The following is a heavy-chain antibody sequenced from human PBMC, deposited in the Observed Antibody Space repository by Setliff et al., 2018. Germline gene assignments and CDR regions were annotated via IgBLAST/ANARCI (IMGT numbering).Heavy chain of an antibody. CDR3: ARGPNDGWPIDY. CDR1: GGSIGSYH. J-gene: IGHJ4*02. Sequence: NPSETLSLTCTVSGGSIGSYHWSWIRQPAGKGLEWIGRIFDSGKSNYNPSLESRVTMSVDTSKNQFSLRLTSMSAADTAVYYCARGPNDGWPIDYWGQGTLVTVSS. V-gene: IGHV4-4*07. D-gene: IGHD6-19*01. CDR2: IFDSGKS.